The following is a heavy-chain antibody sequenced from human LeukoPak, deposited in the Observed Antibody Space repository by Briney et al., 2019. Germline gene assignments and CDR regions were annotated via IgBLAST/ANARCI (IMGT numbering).Heavy chain of an antibody. Sequence: SVKVSCKASVGTFSSYGISWMRQAPGQGLEWMGGIIPIFGTANYAQKFQGRVTITADESTSTAYMELSSLRSEDTAVYYCARGRSSWYVFDYWGQGTLVTVSS. CDR2: IIPIFGTA. CDR1: VGTFSSYG. J-gene: IGHJ4*02. V-gene: IGHV1-69*13. D-gene: IGHD6-13*01. CDR3: ARGRSSWYVFDY.